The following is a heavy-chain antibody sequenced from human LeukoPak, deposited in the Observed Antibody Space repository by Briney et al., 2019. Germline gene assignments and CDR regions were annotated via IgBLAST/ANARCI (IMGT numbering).Heavy chain of an antibody. V-gene: IGHV4-4*02. CDR3: ARGEAAAAADWYFDL. J-gene: IGHJ2*01. D-gene: IGHD6-13*01. Sequence: PSETLSLTCAVSGGSISSSNWWSWVRQPPGKGLEWIGEIYHSGSTNYNPSLKSRVTISVDKSKNQFSLKLSSVTAADTAVYYCARGEAAAAADWYFDLWGRGTLVTVSS. CDR1: GGSISSSNW. CDR2: IYHSGST.